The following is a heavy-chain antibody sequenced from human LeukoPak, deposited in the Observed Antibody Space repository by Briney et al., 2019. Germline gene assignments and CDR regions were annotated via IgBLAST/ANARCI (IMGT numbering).Heavy chain of an antibody. Sequence: ASVKVSCKASGYTFTSYGISWVRQAPGQGLEWMGWISAYNGNTNYAQKLQGRVTMTTDTSTSTAYMELRSLRSDDTAVYYCARDGSDSSGYYYVHYGMDVWGQRTTVTVSS. D-gene: IGHD3-22*01. CDR3: ARDGSDSSGYYYVHYGMDV. CDR2: ISAYNGNT. J-gene: IGHJ6*02. V-gene: IGHV1-18*01. CDR1: GYTFTSYG.